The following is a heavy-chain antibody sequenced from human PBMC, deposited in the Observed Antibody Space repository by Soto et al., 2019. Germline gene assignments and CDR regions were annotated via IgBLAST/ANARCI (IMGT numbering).Heavy chain of an antibody. Sequence: GESLKISCKGSGYSFTSYWIGWVRQMPGKGLEWMGIIYPGDSDTRYSPSFQGQVTISADKSISTAYLRWSSLKASDTAMYYCARHSYSSGWYVYYGMDVWGQGTTVTVSS. CDR1: GYSFTSYW. CDR2: IYPGDSDT. J-gene: IGHJ6*02. CDR3: ARHSYSSGWYVYYGMDV. V-gene: IGHV5-51*01. D-gene: IGHD6-19*01.